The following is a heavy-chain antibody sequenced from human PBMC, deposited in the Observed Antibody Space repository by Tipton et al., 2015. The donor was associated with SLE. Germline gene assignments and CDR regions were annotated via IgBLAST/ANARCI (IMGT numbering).Heavy chain of an antibody. J-gene: IGHJ6*03. D-gene: IGHD6-6*01. CDR2: IYFSGRT. V-gene: IGHV4-31*03. CDR3: ARDYSSSSSYYYYYMDV. Sequence: TLSLTCTVSGGSISSGGHYWTWIRQHPGKGLEFIAFIYFSGRTYYSPSLKSRVTISVDTSENQFSLKLSSVTAADTAVYYCARDYSSSSSYYYYYMDVWGKGTTVTVSS. CDR1: GGSISSGGHY.